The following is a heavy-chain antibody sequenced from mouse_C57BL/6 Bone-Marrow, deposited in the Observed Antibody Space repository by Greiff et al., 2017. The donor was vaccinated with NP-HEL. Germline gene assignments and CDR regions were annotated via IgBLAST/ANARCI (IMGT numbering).Heavy chain of an antibody. D-gene: IGHD2-3*01. CDR3: ARQGYYPYYFDY. CDR2: ISNGGGRS. Sequence: EVKLVESGGGLVQPGGSLKLSCAASGFTFSDYYMYWVRQTPEKRLEWVAYISNGGGRSYYTDTVKGRFTISRDNAKNTLYLQMSRLKSEDTAMYYCARQGYYPYYFDYWGQGTTLTVSS. J-gene: IGHJ2*01. CDR1: GFTFSDYY. V-gene: IGHV5-12*01.